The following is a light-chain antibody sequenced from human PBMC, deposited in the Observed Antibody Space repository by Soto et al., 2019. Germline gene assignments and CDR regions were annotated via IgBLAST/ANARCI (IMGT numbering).Light chain of an antibody. CDR3: CSYAGSSAPYV. Sequence: QSVLAQPASVSGSPGQWITISCTGTSRDEGSYNLVSWYQQHPGKAPKLMIYEVSKRPSGVSNRFSGSKSGNTAFRTISGLQGEDEADYYCCSYAGSSAPYVFGTGTKVTVL. V-gene: IGLV2-23*02. CDR2: EVS. J-gene: IGLJ1*01. CDR1: SRDEGSYNL.